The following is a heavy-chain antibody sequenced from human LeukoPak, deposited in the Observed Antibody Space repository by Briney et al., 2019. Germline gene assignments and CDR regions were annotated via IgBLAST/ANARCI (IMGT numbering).Heavy chain of an antibody. Sequence: GGSLRPSCAASGFTFSSYAMSWVRQAPGKGLEWVSAISGSGGSTYYADSVKGRFTISRDNSKNTLYLQMNSLRAEDTAVYYCAKAERHDYSNYYDDYWGQGTLVTVSS. V-gene: IGHV3-23*01. CDR2: ISGSGGST. J-gene: IGHJ4*02. D-gene: IGHD4-4*01. CDR3: AKAERHDYSNYYDDY. CDR1: GFTFSSYA.